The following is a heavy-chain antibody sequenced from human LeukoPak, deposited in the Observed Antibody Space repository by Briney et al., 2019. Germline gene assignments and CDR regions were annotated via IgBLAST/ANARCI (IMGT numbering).Heavy chain of an antibody. CDR1: GGTFSSYA. CDR2: IIPTFGTA. D-gene: IGHD3-22*01. J-gene: IGHJ4*02. Sequence: GASVKVSCKASGGTFSSYAISWVRQAPGQGLEGRGGIIPTFGTANYAQKFQGRVTITTDESTSTAYMELSSLRSEDTAVYYCASGGMYYYDSSGYSHFDYWGQGTLVTVSS. V-gene: IGHV1-69*05. CDR3: ASGGMYYYDSSGYSHFDY.